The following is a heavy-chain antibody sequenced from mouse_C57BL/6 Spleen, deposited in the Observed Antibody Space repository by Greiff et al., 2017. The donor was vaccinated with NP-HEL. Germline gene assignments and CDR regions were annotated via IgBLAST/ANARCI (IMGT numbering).Heavy chain of an antibody. CDR1: GFTFSDYY. CDR3: ARSGTGTGAMDY. Sequence: EVKLMESGGGLVQPGGSLKLSCAASGFTFSDYYMYWVRQTPEKRLEWVAYISNGGGSTYYPDTVKGRFTISRDNAKNTLYLQMRRLKSEDTAMYYCARSGTGTGAMDYWGQGTSVTVSS. D-gene: IGHD4-1*01. CDR2: ISNGGGST. V-gene: IGHV5-12*01. J-gene: IGHJ4*01.